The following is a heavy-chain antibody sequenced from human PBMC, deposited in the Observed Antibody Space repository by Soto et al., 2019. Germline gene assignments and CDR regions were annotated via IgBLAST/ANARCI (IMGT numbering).Heavy chain of an antibody. CDR3: ARRSSRARARHTYYYYGMDV. J-gene: IGHJ6*02. Sequence: SETLSLTCAVYGGSFSGYYWSWIRQPPGKGLEWIGEINHSGSTNYNPSLKSRVTISVDTSKNQFSLKLSSVTAADTAVYYCARRSSRARARHTYYYYGMDVWGQGTTVTVSS. CDR2: INHSGST. CDR1: GGSFSGYY. V-gene: IGHV4-34*01.